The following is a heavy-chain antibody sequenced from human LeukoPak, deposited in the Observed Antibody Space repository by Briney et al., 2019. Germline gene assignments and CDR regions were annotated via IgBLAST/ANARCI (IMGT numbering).Heavy chain of an antibody. CDR3: ARDIVSGSGSLDY. CDR1: RCSFSNYW. D-gene: IGHD3-10*01. Sequence: PGGSLRLSCAGSRCSFSNYWMHWVRQAPGKGLVWVSRVKSDGSNPSYADSVKGRFTISRDNAENMLYLQVNTLGAEDTAVYYCARDIVSGSGSLDYWGQGTLVTVSS. V-gene: IGHV3-74*01. CDR2: VKSDGSNP. J-gene: IGHJ4*02.